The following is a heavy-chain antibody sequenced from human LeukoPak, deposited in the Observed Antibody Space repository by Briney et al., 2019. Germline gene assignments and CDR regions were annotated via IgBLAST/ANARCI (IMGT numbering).Heavy chain of an antibody. CDR3: TRDLGLRRMI. J-gene: IGHJ2*01. V-gene: IGHV3-48*04. Sequence: GGSLRLSCAASGLSPSSNNMHWVRQPPGGGLEWLSYISAGSDTVFSADSVRGRFSISRDNARELLFLQMNSLRVDDTAVYYCTRDLGLRRMIWGRGTLVIVSS. CDR1: GLSPSSNN. CDR2: ISAGSDTV.